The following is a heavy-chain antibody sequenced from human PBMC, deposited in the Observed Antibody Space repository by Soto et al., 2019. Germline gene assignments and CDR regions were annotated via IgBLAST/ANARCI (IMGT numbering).Heavy chain of an antibody. J-gene: IGHJ4*02. CDR2: MSYDGNNQ. CDR3: AKALGELSPESFDY. CDR1: GFTFSSYA. V-gene: IGHV3-30*18. Sequence: QVQLVESGGGVVQPGGSLRLSCAASGFTFSSYAMHWVRQAPGKGLEWVAIMSYDGNNQYYADSVKGRFTISRDNFKNTLYLQMNSLRAEDTAVYYCAKALGELSPESFDYWGQGILVTVSS. D-gene: IGHD3-16*02.